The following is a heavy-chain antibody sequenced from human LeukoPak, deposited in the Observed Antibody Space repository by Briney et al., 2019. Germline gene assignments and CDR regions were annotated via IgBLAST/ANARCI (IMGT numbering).Heavy chain of an antibody. Sequence: GGSLRLSCAASGFTFSSYRMNWVRQAPGKGLEWVSYISNSGSAKYYAASVKGRFTISRDNGKNSLYLQMNSLRAEDTAVYYCARMSGSRLPGYWGQGTLVTVSS. V-gene: IGHV3-48*01. CDR1: GFTFSSYR. J-gene: IGHJ4*02. D-gene: IGHD3-3*01. CDR3: ARMSGSRLPGY. CDR2: ISNSGSAK.